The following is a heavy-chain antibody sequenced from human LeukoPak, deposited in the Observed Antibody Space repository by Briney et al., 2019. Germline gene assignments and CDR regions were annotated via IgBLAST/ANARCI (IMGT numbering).Heavy chain of an antibody. Sequence: VKVSCKASGGTFSSYAISWVRQAPGQGLEWMGGIIPIFGTANYAQKFQGRVTITADKSTSTAYMELSSLRSEDTAVYYCARVKYYYDSSGYKYDAFDIWGQGTMVTVSS. V-gene: IGHV1-69*13. CDR2: IIPIFGTA. CDR1: GGTFSSYA. D-gene: IGHD3-22*01. J-gene: IGHJ3*02. CDR3: ARVKYYYDSSGYKYDAFDI.